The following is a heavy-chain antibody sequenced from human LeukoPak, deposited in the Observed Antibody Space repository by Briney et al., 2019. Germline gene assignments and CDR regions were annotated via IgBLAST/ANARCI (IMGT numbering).Heavy chain of an antibody. Sequence: SETLSLTCTVSGGSIRSYYWSWIRQPAGKGLEWIGRIYATGSTNFNPSLKSRVTTSVDTSKNQFSLKLSSVTAADTAVYYCATSLYVYSSSGNNWFDPWGQGTLVTVSS. D-gene: IGHD6-13*01. V-gene: IGHV4-4*07. CDR3: ATSLYVYSSSGNNWFDP. CDR1: GGSIRSYY. J-gene: IGHJ5*02. CDR2: IYATGST.